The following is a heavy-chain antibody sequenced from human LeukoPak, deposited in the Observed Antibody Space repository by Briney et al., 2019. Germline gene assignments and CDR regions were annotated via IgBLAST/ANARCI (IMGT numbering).Heavy chain of an antibody. V-gene: IGHV1-69*05. J-gene: IGHJ4*02. Sequence: SVKVSCKASGGTFSSYAISWVRQAPGQGLEWMGGIIPIFGTANYAQKFQGRVTITTDESTSTAYMELSSLRSEDTAVYYCARDPSTVRGLHYFDYWGQGTLVTVSS. CDR2: IIPIFGTA. CDR3: ARDPSTVRGLHYFDY. CDR1: GGTFSSYA. D-gene: IGHD3-10*01.